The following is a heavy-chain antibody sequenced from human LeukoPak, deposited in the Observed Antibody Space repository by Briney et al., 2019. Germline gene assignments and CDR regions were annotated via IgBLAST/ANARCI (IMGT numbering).Heavy chain of an antibody. J-gene: IGHJ4*02. Sequence: AQTLSLTCAVYGGSFRGYYWSWISQHPGEGLEWIGEINHSGNTNYNPSLKSRVTISLDASMKKFSMKLNSVTAADTAVYYCASTERCSTTCPLDYWGQGTLVTVSS. CDR3: ASTERCSTTCPLDY. CDR2: INHSGNT. D-gene: IGHD2-2*01. V-gene: IGHV4-34*01. CDR1: GGSFRGYY.